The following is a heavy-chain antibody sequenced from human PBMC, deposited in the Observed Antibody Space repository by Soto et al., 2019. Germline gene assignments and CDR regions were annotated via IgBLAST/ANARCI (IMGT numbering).Heavy chain of an antibody. CDR1: GGSISSFY. Sequence: PSETLSLTCNVSGGSISSFYWTWIRQPAGGRLEWIGRVYDSGSSNYNPSLKTRITMSLHRSRSQLSLSLYSVTAADTAVYYCARGVAETDFYPWANWFDLWGQGMLVTVSS. CDR3: ARGVAETDFYPWANWFDL. J-gene: IGHJ5*02. V-gene: IGHV4-4*07. D-gene: IGHD6-19*01. CDR2: VYDSGSS.